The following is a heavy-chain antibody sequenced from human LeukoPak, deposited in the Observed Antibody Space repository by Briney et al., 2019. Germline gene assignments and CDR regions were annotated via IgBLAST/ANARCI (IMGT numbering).Heavy chain of an antibody. CDR1: GFTFSDYS. J-gene: IGHJ4*02. CDR2: IGIDSGNT. Sequence: GGSLRLSCAASGFTFSDYSMNWVRQAPGKGLEWISYIGIDSGNTNYADSVKGRFTISGDKAKNSLYLQMNSLRVEDTAVYYCARDYKYAFDNWGQGTLVTVSA. D-gene: IGHD5-24*01. V-gene: IGHV3-48*01. CDR3: ARDYKYAFDN.